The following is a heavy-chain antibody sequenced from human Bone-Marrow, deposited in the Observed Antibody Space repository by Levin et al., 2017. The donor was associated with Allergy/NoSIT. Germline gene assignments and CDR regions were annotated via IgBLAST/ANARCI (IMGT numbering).Heavy chain of an antibody. Sequence: GESLKISCVASGFAFRMFGMHWVRQAPGKGLEWVAIVSNDGSEEYYADSVKGRFTISRDNSRNTMYLQMNRLRVDDSAVYYCTNAQFEGTVVSPDFWGQGTAVIVSS. CDR3: TNAQFEGTVVSPDF. V-gene: IGHV3-30*18. CDR1: GFAFRMFG. J-gene: IGHJ4*02. D-gene: IGHD4-23*01. CDR2: VSNDGSEE.